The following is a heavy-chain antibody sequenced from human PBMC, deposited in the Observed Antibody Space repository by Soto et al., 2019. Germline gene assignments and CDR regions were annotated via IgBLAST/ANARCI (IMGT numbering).Heavy chain of an antibody. J-gene: IGHJ4*02. CDR1: GFTFSSYS. V-gene: IGHV3-48*04. CDR2: ISSSSSTI. D-gene: IGHD3-10*01. Sequence: GGSLRLSCAASGFTFSSYSMNWVRQAPGKGLEWVSYISSSSSTIYYADSVKGRFTISRDNAKNSLYLQMNSLRAEDTAVYYCARDQPRDMVRGVFDYWGQGTLVTVSS. CDR3: ARDQPRDMVRGVFDY.